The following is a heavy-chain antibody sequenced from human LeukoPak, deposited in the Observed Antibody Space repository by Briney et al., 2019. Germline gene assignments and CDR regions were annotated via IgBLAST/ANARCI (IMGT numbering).Heavy chain of an antibody. J-gene: IGHJ3*02. CDR1: GFTFSSYS. V-gene: IGHV3-21*01. D-gene: IGHD3-22*01. CDR3: AGEPYYYDSSGYYSDAFDI. CDR2: ISSSSSYI. Sequence: GGSLRRYCAAAGFTFSSYSMNWVRQAPGKGLEWVSSISSSSSYIYYADSVKGRFTISRDNAKNSLYLQMNSLRAEDTAVYYCAGEPYYYDSSGYYSDAFDIWGQGTMVTVSS.